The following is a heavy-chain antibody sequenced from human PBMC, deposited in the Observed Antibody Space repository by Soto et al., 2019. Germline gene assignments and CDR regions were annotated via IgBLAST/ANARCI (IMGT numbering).Heavy chain of an antibody. V-gene: IGHV3-21*01. CDR1: GFTFSSYS. J-gene: IGHJ6*02. CDR3: ARVCRRYCSGGSCYSVPPCYGMDV. Sequence: EVQLVESGGGLVKPGGSLRLSCAASGFTFSSYSMNWVRQAPGKGLEWVSSISSSSSYIYYADSVKGRFTISRDNAKNSQDLQLNSLRAEETAVYYCARVCRRYCSGGSCYSVPPCYGMDVWGQGTTVTVSS. D-gene: IGHD2-15*01. CDR2: ISSSSSYI.